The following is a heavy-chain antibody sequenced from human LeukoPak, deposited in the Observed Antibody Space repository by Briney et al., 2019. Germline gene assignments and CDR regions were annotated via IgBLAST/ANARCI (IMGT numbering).Heavy chain of an antibody. CDR2: FDPEDGET. Sequence: ASVKVSCKVSGYTLTELSMHWVRQAPGKGLEWMGGFDPEDGETIYAQKFQGRVTMTEDTSTDTAYMELSSLGSEDTAVYYCATLQLVVQYPGYMDVWGKGTTVTVSS. V-gene: IGHV1-24*01. J-gene: IGHJ6*03. D-gene: IGHD1-1*01. CDR3: ATLQLVVQYPGYMDV. CDR1: GYTLTELS.